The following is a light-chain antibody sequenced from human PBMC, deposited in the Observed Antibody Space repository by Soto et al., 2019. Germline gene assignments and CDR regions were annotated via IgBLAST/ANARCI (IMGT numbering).Light chain of an antibody. J-gene: IGKJ1*01. Sequence: EIVLTQSPGTLSLSPGERATLSCRASQSGSDSYLAWYQQKPGQPPRLLIYGVSSRGYGIPDRLSGTGSGTDFTLTIRRLEPEDFALYCSQQYGYPQCTFGQGTTVAIK. V-gene: IGKV3-20*01. CDR1: QSGSDSY. CDR2: GVS. CDR3: QQYGYPQCT.